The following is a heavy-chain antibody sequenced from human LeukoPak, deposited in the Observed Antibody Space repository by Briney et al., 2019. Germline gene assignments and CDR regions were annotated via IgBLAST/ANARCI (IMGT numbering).Heavy chain of an antibody. V-gene: IGHV5-51*01. CDR3: ARGGDSGNYAPGGFFVY. J-gene: IGHJ4*02. CDR2: IYPGDSDT. CDR1: GYSFTTYW. Sequence: GESLQISCKGSGYSFTTYWIGWGRQMPGKGLEWMGIIYPGDSDTRYSTSFQGQVTISADKSISTAYLQWSSLKASDTAMYYCARGGDSGNYAPGGFFVYWGQGTLVTVSS. D-gene: IGHD1-26*01.